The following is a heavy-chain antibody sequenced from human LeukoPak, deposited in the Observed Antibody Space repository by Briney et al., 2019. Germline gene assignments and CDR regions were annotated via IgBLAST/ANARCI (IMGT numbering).Heavy chain of an antibody. J-gene: IGHJ4*01. Sequence: GGSLRLSCVASGFTFSTSWMTWVRQAPGMGLEKVANIKADGSGKYYVDSVRGRFSISRDNAKNSLYLELNNLRAEDTGVYFCARDRGWQQFDYWGQGTLVTVSS. CDR1: GFTFSTSW. CDR3: ARDRGWQQFDY. CDR2: IKADGSGK. D-gene: IGHD5-24*01. V-gene: IGHV3-7*01.